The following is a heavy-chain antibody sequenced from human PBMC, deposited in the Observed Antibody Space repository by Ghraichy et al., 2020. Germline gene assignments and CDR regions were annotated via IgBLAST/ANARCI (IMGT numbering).Heavy chain of an antibody. D-gene: IGHD4-23*01. V-gene: IGHV4-34*01. CDR3: ARGGGNRYYFDY. CDR1: GGSFSGYY. J-gene: IGHJ4*02. CDR2: INHSGST. Sequence: SETLSLTCAVYGGSFSGYYWSWIRQPPGKGLEWIGEINHSGSTNYNPSLKSRVTISVDTSKNQFSLKLSSVTAADTAVYYCARGGGNRYYFDYWGQGTLVTVSS.